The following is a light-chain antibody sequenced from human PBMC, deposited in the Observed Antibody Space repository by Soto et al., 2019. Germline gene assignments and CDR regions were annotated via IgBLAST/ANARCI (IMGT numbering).Light chain of an antibody. CDR3: SSYAGSSNMV. CDR2: DVS. Sequence: QSALTQPASASGSPGQSVTISCTGTSSDVGGYTYVSWYQQHPGKAPKLMIYDVSRRPSGVPNRFSGSKSGNTASLTVSGLQAEDEADYYCSSYAGSSNMVFGGGTKLTVL. J-gene: IGLJ2*01. V-gene: IGLV2-8*01. CDR1: SSDVGGYTY.